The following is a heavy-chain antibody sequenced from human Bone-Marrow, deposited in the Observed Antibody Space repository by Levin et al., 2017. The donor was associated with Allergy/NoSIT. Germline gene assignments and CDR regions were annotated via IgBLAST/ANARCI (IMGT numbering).Heavy chain of an antibody. Sequence: GASVKVSCAASGFTVNNNYMSWVRQAPGKGLEWVSLIYSNGNTKYADSVKGRFTISRDSSKNTLYLQMNSLRAEDTAVYYCARNPGSTNWAWGQGTLVAVSS. J-gene: IGHJ5*02. CDR3: ARNPGSTNWA. CDR1: GFTVNNNY. V-gene: IGHV3-53*01. CDR2: IYSNGNT. D-gene: IGHD7-27*01.